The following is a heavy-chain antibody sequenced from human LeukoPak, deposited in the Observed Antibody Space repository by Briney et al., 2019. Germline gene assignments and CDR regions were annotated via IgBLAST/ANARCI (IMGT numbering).Heavy chain of an antibody. Sequence: PGGSLRLSCAASGFTFSSYAMSWVLQAPGKGREWVSAISGSGGSTYYADSVKGRFTISRDNSKNTLYLQMNSLRAEDTAVYYCARRSGIAVAGAFDYWGQGTLVTVSS. CDR3: ARRSGIAVAGAFDY. D-gene: IGHD6-19*01. J-gene: IGHJ4*02. CDR2: ISGSGGST. V-gene: IGHV3-23*01. CDR1: GFTFSSYA.